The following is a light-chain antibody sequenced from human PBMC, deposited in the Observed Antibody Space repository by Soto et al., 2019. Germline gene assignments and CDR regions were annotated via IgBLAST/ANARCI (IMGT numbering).Light chain of an antibody. Sequence: EIVMTQSPLSLPVTPGEPASISCRSSQSLLHSNGHTYLDWYLQKPGQSPQLLIYLVSNRASGVRDRFSGSGSGTDFTLKISRVEAEDVGVYYCMQAAQTVSFGGGTKVEIK. CDR3: MQAAQTVS. V-gene: IGKV2-28*01. CDR2: LVS. J-gene: IGKJ4*01. CDR1: QSLLHSNGHTY.